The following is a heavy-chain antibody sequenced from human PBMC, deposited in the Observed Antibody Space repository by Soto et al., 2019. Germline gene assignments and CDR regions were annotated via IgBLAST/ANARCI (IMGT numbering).Heavy chain of an antibody. V-gene: IGHV4-59*01. J-gene: IGHJ6*02. CDR3: AREGLITGTTYYYSGMDV. Sequence: QVQLQESAPGLVKPSETLSLTCTVSGGSISSYYWSWIRQPPGKGLEWIGYIYYSGSTNYNPSLKSRVTIAVDASKTQFPLTLSSVTAADTAVYYCAREGLITGTTYYYSGMDVWGQGTTVTVSS. CDR2: IYYSGST. CDR1: GGSISSYY. D-gene: IGHD1-7*01.